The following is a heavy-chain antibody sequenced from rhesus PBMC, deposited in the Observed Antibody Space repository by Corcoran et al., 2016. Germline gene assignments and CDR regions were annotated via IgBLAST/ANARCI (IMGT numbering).Heavy chain of an antibody. V-gene: IGHV4-169*02. CDR2: IYGSGSST. J-gene: IGHJ4*01. CDR1: GGSISSSY. CDR3: ASYSGSWNGNYFDY. Sequence: QLQLQESGPGLVKPSETLSVTCAVSGGSISSSYWSWIRQAPGKGLEWIGYIYGSGSSTNYKPSLKIRVTLLVDTSKNQLSLKLSSVTAADTAVYDCASYSGSWNGNYFDYWGQGVLVTVSS. D-gene: IGHD6-25*01.